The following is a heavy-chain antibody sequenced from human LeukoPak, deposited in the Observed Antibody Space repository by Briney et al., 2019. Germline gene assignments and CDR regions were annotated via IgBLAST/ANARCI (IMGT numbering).Heavy chain of an antibody. D-gene: IGHD5-18*01. V-gene: IGHV3-23*01. Sequence: GGSLRLSCAASGFTFSSYAMMWVRQAPGKGLEWVSAISGSGGSTYYADSVMGRFTISRDNSKNTLYLQMNSLRAEDTAVYYCAKSVGYTYGTFDYWGQGTLVTVSS. CDR2: ISGSGGST. CDR1: GFTFSSYA. CDR3: AKSVGYTYGTFDY. J-gene: IGHJ4*02.